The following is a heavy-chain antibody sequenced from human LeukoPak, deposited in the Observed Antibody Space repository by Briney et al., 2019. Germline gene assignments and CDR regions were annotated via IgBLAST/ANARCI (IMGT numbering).Heavy chain of an antibody. CDR2: SYYSGIT. CDR3: VRGGSSSWPYYYYYMDV. J-gene: IGHJ6*03. CDR1: GGSLTNYY. V-gene: IGHV4-59*01. D-gene: IGHD6-13*01. Sequence: SETLSLTCTVSGGSLTNYYWSWIRQPPGKGLEWIGHSYYSGITNYNPSLKSRVTISVDTSKNQFSLRLSSVTAADTAVYYCVRGGSSSWPYYYYYMDVWGKGTTVTVFS.